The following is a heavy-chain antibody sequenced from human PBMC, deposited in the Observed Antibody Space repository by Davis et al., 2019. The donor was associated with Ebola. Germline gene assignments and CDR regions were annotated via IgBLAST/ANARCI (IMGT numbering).Heavy chain of an antibody. D-gene: IGHD2-15*01. Sequence: GESLKISCAASGFTFSSYWMHWVRHVPGKGLVWVSRINSDGSSTSYADSVKGRFTISRDNAKNTLYLQMNSLRAEDTAVYYCARGNRFCSGDICANWFDPWGQGTLVTVSS. CDR3: ARGNRFCSGDICANWFDP. J-gene: IGHJ5*02. CDR1: GFTFSSYW. V-gene: IGHV3-74*01. CDR2: INSDGSST.